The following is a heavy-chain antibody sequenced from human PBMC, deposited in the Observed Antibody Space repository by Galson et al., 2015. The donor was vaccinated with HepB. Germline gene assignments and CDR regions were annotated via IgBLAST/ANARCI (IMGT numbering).Heavy chain of an antibody. CDR3: GRDINPRQQWQVALRY. V-gene: IGHV3-33*08. CDR1: GFTFSSYG. CDR2: IWYDGSNK. D-gene: IGHD6-19*01. Sequence: CAASGFTFSSYGMHWVRQAPGKGLEWVAVIWYDGSNKYYADSVKGRFTISRDNSKNTLYLQMNSLRAEDTAVYYCGRDINPRQQWQVALRYWGQGTQVTVYS. J-gene: IGHJ4*02.